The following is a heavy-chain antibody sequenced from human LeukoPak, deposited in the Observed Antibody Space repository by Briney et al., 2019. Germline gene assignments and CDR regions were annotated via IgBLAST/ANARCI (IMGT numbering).Heavy chain of an antibody. CDR1: GFTFRTYG. D-gene: IGHD3-10*01. J-gene: IGHJ4*02. Sequence: GGSLRLSCEASGFTFRTYGMTWVRQAPGKGLEWVSGITGSSTWTYYADSVRGRFTISRDNAKNSLYLQMNSLRAEDTAVYYCARVWFGEFGYYFDYWGQGTLVTVSS. CDR3: ARVWFGEFGYYFDY. V-gene: IGHV3-21*01. CDR2: ITGSSTWT.